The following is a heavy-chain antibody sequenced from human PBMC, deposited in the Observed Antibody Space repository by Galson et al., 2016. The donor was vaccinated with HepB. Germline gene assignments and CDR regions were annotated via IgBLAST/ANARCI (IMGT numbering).Heavy chain of an antibody. J-gene: IGHJ3*02. Sequence: PALVKPTQTLTLTCAFSGFSLRTRGVGVGWIRQPPGKALEWLALIYWDADKRYSPSLKSRLTITKDTSKNQVVLTMTNMDPVDTATYYCAHGYGDYVGGNAFDIWGQGTMVTVSS. CDR2: IYWDADK. CDR1: GFSLRTRGVG. D-gene: IGHD4-17*01. CDR3: AHGYGDYVGGNAFDI. V-gene: IGHV2-5*02.